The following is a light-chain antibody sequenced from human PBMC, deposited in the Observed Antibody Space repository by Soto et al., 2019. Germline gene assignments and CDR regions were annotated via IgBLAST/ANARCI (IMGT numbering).Light chain of an antibody. CDR1: SSDVGGYNY. CDR2: EVS. J-gene: IGLJ3*02. Sequence: QSALTQPASVSGSPGQSLTISCTGTSSDVGGYNYVSWYQQHPGNAPRLMIYEVSNRPSGVSNRFSGSKSGNTASLTISGLKAEDEDDYYSRSDTSLSTRVFGGGTKLTVL. V-gene: IGLV2-14*01. CDR3: RSDTSLSTRV.